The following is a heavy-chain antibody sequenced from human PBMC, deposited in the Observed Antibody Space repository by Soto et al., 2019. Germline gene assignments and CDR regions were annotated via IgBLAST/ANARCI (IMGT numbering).Heavy chain of an antibody. CDR2: IYYSGRT. Sequence: PSVPLSVTCTLSGASITSTTYFWAWIRQPPGKGLEWVGSIYYSGRTYYNPSLRSRVTISVDRSKNQFSLTMSSVTAADTAVYYCAKNLPRTGRFDYWGQGTSVTVSS. CDR3: AKNLPRTGRFDY. J-gene: IGHJ4*02. V-gene: IGHV4-39*01. CDR1: GASITSTTYF.